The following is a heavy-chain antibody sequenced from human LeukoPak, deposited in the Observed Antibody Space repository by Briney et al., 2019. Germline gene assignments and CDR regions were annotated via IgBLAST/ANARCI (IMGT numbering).Heavy chain of an antibody. J-gene: IGHJ3*02. CDR3: ASLGLGHYDSSGLRGAFDI. V-gene: IGHV4-39*07. CDR2: IYYSGST. D-gene: IGHD3-22*01. CDR1: GGSISSSSYY. Sequence: PSETLSLTCTVSGGSISSSSYYWGWIRQPPGKGLEWIGSIYYSGSTYYNPSLKSRVTISVDTSKNQFSLKLSSVTAADTAVYYCASLGLGHYDSSGLRGAFDIWGQGTMVTVSS.